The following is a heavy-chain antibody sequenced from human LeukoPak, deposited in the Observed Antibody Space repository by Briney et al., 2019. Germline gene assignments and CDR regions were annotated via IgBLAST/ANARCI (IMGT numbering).Heavy chain of an antibody. J-gene: IGHJ5*02. CDR2: IIPILGIA. CDR1: GGTFSSYA. Sequence: SVKVSCKASGGTFSSYAISWVRQAPGQGLEWMGRIIPILGIANYAQKLQGRVTITADKSTSTAYMELSSLRSEDTAVYYCARGMANYYDTQFDPWGQGTLVTVSS. CDR3: ARGMANYYDTQFDP. V-gene: IGHV1-69*04. D-gene: IGHD3-22*01.